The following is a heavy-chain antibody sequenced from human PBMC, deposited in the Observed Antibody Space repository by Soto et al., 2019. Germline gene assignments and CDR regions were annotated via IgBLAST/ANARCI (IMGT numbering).Heavy chain of an antibody. CDR2: IIPIFGTA. J-gene: IGHJ6*02. CDR1: RVAFSKFI. CDR3: AKVRYSSPMGYYYGMDV. D-gene: IGHD6-19*01. V-gene: IGHV1-69*13. Sequence: SVKVSCKASRVAFSKFIVTWVRQAPGLGLEWVGGIIPIFGTANYAQKFQGRVTITADESTSTSYMEVNNLRSEDTAVYYCAKVRYSSPMGYYYGMDVWGQGTKVTVSS.